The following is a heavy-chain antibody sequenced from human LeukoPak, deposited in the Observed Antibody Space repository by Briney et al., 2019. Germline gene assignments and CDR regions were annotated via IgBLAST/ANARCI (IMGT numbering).Heavy chain of an antibody. V-gene: IGHV1-69*05. CDR3: ARPRIVGPLAFDI. CDR1: GGTFSSYA. CDR2: IIPIFGTA. D-gene: IGHD1-26*01. Sequence: SVKVSCKASGGTFSSYAISWVRQAPGQGLEWMGGIIPIFGTANYAQKFQGRVTITTDESTSTAYVELSSLRSEDTAVYYCARPRIVGPLAFDIWGQGTMVTVSS. J-gene: IGHJ3*02.